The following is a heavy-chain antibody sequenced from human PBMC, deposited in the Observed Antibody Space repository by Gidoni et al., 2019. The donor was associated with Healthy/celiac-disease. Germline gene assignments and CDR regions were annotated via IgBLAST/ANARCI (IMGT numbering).Heavy chain of an antibody. J-gene: IGHJ4*02. CDR2: ISSSRSYI. D-gene: IGHD2-21*02. Sequence: EVQLVESGGGLVKPGGSLRLSCAAYVLTFSIYSMNWVRQAPWKGLEWVSSISSSRSYIYYADSVKGRFTISRDNAKNSLYRKINSLRAEDTAVYYCARIVVTAIPEFIYYWGQGTLVTVSS. V-gene: IGHV3-21*01. CDR1: VLTFSIYS. CDR3: ARIVVTAIPEFIYY.